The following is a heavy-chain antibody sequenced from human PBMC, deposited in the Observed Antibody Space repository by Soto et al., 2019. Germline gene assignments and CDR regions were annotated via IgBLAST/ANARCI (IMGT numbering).Heavy chain of an antibody. CDR2: IYWDDNK. CDR3: AHRVLRTVFGLVTTTAIYFDF. J-gene: IGHJ4*02. V-gene: IGHV2-5*02. Sequence: QITVNESGPPQVNPRQNLTLTCTFSGFSLTTSGVGVGWIRQSQGKAPEWLALIYWDDNKRYSPSLKSRLTITKDTSKNQVVLTMADLDPADTATYYCAHRVLRTVFGLVTTTAIYFDFWGQGTPVAVSS. D-gene: IGHD3-3*01. CDR1: GFSLTTSGVG.